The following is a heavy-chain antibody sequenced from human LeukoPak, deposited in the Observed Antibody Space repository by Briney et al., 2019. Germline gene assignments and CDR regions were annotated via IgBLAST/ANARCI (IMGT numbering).Heavy chain of an antibody. J-gene: IGHJ4*02. CDR2: IIPIFGTA. CDR3: ARARPYYDYVWGSYRSSYYFDY. Sequence: SVTVSCKASGGTFSSYAISWVRQAPGQGLEWMGGIIPIFGTANYAQKFQGRVTITADESTSTAYMELSSLRSEDTAVYYCARARPYYDYVWGSYRSSYYFDYWGQGTLVTVSS. D-gene: IGHD3-16*02. V-gene: IGHV1-69*13. CDR1: GGTFSSYA.